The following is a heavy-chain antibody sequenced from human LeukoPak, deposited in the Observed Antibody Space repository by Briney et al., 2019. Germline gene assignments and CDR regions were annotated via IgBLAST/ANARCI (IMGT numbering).Heavy chain of an antibody. CDR3: ARVRAVAGPLDY. CDR2: ISSSGSTI. CDR1: GFTFSSYE. V-gene: IGHV3-48*03. Sequence: QPGGSLRLSCAASGFTFSSYEMNWVRQAPGKGLEWVSYISSSGSTIYYADSVKGRFTISRDNAKNSLYLQMNSLRAEDTAVYYCARVRAVAGPLDYWGQGTLVTVSP. D-gene: IGHD6-19*01. J-gene: IGHJ4*02.